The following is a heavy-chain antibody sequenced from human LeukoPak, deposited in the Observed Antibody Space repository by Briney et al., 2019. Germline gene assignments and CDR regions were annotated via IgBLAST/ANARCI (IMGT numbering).Heavy chain of an antibody. CDR1: GFTASSNY. J-gene: IGHJ4*02. Sequence: GGSLRLSCAASGFTASSNYMSWVRQAPGQGLEWVSVIYSGGSTYYADSVKGRFTISRDNSKNTLYLQMNSLRAEDTAVYYCARMWGGYFDYWSQGTLVTVSS. D-gene: IGHD3-16*01. CDR3: ARMWGGYFDY. CDR2: IYSGGST. V-gene: IGHV3-66*02.